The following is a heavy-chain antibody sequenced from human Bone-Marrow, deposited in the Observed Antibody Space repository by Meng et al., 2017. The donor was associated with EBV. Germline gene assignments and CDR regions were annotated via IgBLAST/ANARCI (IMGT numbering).Heavy chain of an antibody. V-gene: IGHV1-3*01. CDR3: ARGQHDYAFDY. J-gene: IGHJ4*02. CDR1: GYTFTSTSFA. D-gene: IGHD4-17*01. Sequence: QGLVVPSGAEVKKTGASVKVSCRASGYTFTSTSFAIHWVCQAPGQRLEWMGWINAGNGNTKYSQNFQSRVTITRDTSATTVHMELRSLRSEDTAVYYCARGQHDYAFDYWGQGTLVTVSS. CDR2: INAGNGNT.